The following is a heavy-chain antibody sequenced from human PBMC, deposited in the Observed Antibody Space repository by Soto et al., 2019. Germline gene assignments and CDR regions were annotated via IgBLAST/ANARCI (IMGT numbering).Heavy chain of an antibody. CDR2: VSYSWRT. J-gene: IGHJ3*01. CDR3: ERLQYTVVTAIDV. CDR1: RGSINHSY. V-gene: IGHV4-59*03. D-gene: IGHD4-17*01. Sequence: PSETLSLTCTVSRGSINHSYWTLLRQPPGKGMEWIGHVSYSWRTNYNPSLKSRVKMVVDKSKNQFTLNLTAVTAAITAVYSCERLQYTVVTAIDVWGQGTMVTVSS.